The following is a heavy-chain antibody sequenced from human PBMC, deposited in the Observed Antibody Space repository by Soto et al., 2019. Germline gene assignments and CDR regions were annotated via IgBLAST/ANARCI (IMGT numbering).Heavy chain of an antibody. J-gene: IGHJ6*03. CDR3: ARKGAAASYAHYYMDV. CDR2: VYYSGNT. D-gene: IGHD6-13*01. CDR1: GGSISPYY. Sequence: PSETLSLTCTVSGGSISPYYWSWIRQPPGKGLEWIGYVYYSGNTNYNPSLESRVTISADTSRNRFSLNLTSATAADTAVYYCARKGAAASYAHYYMDVWGRGTAVTVSS. V-gene: IGHV4-59*01.